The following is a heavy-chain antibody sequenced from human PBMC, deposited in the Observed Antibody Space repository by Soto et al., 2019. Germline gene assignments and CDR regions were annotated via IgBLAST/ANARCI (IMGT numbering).Heavy chain of an antibody. CDR3: ARGRSTTRYYYYYGMDV. V-gene: IGHV1-46*01. CDR1: GYPLTSYY. Sequence: DSVQVSCTASGYPLTSYYLHWVRQAPGQGPEWMGIINPSGGITNDAQKFQDRVTMTSDTSTSTVYMELSSLRSEDTAVYYCARGRSTTRYYYYYGMDVWGQGTTVT. D-gene: IGHD2-2*01. J-gene: IGHJ6*02. CDR2: INPSGGIT.